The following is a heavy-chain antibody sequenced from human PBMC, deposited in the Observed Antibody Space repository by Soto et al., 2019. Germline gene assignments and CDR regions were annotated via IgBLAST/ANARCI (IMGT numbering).Heavy chain of an antibody. D-gene: IGHD6-13*01. J-gene: IGHJ6*02. CDR1: GYTFANYW. CDR3: ARRMREAGNYYGMDV. CDR2: IYPGDSDS. Sequence: GESLKISCKGSGYTFANYWIGWVRQMPGKGLEWMGIIYPGDSDSRYSPSFQGQVRISADKSISTAYLQWSSLKASDTAMYYCARRMREAGNYYGMDVWGQGTKVTVSS. V-gene: IGHV5-51*01.